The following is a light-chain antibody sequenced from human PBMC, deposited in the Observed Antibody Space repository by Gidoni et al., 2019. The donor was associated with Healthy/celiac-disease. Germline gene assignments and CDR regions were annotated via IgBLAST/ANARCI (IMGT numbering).Light chain of an antibody. CDR1: NIGSKS. J-gene: IGLJ2*01. CDR3: QVWDSSSDHWGV. V-gene: IGLV3-21*04. Sequence: SYVLTQPPSVSVAPGKTARITCGGNNIGSKSGHWYQQKPGQAPVLVIYYDSDRPSGIPERFSGSNSGNTATLTISRVEAGDEADYYCQVWDSSSDHWGVFGGGTKLTVL. CDR2: YDS.